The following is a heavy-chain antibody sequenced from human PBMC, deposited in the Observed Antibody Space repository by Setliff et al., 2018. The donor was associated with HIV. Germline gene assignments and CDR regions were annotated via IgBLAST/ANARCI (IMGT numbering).Heavy chain of an antibody. Sequence: SETLSLTCTVSGGSISSYYWSWIRQPPGKGLEWIGYIYYSGSTNYNPSLKSRVTISVDTSKNQFSLKLTSVTAADTAVYYCARGFCSGSTCFDYWGQGTLVTVSS. CDR2: IYYSGST. V-gene: IGHV4-59*08. CDR1: GGSISSYY. J-gene: IGHJ4*02. CDR3: ARGFCSGSTCFDY. D-gene: IGHD2-15*01.